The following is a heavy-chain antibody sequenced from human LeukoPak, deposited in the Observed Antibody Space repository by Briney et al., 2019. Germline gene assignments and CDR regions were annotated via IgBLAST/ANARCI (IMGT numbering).Heavy chain of an antibody. D-gene: IGHD3-3*01. CDR2: TVGSGPDT. V-gene: IGHV3-23*01. CDR3: ARGGDFWSGYSRGYYMDV. CDR1: GFTFTNYA. J-gene: IGHJ6*03. Sequence: GGSLRLSCAASGFTFTNYAMSWVRQTPGEGLEWVSATVGSGPDTYYADSVKGRFAISRDNSKNTLYLQMNSLRAEDTAVYFCARGGDFWSGYSRGYYMDVWGKGTTVTVSS.